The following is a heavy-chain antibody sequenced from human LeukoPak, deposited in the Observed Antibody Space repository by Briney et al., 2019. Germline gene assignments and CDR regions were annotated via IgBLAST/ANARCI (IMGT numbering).Heavy chain of an antibody. J-gene: IGHJ5*02. D-gene: IGHD3-10*01. CDR1: GGSISSGDYY. Sequence: SQTLSLTCSVSGGSISSGDYYWSRIRPPPGKGLEWNGHNYYSGSTHHNPSLKSRVTISVDTSKHQFSLKLSAVTATDTAVYYCARRLLRAGSGSYGFDPWGQGTRVSVSS. CDR3: ARRLLRAGSGSYGFDP. CDR2: NYYSGST. V-gene: IGHV4-30-4*01.